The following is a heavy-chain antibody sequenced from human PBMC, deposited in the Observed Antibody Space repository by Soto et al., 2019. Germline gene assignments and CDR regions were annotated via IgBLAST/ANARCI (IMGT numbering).Heavy chain of an antibody. J-gene: IGHJ6*02. V-gene: IGHV1-69*13. D-gene: IGHD3-22*01. CDR1: GGTFSSYA. Sequence: QVQLVQSGAEVKKPGSSVKVSCKASGGTFSSYAISWVRQAPGQGLEWMGGIIPIFGTANYAQKFQGRVTITADESTSTAYMELSSLRSEDTAVYYCARGHYDSSGYYYLYYYYGMDVWGQGTTVTVSS. CDR3: ARGHYDSSGYYYLYYYYGMDV. CDR2: IIPIFGTA.